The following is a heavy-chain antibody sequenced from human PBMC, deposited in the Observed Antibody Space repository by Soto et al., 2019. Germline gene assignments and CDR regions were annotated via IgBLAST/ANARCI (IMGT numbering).Heavy chain of an antibody. D-gene: IGHD6-13*01. Sequence: QVQLQESGPGLVKPSQTLSLTCNVSGGSISSSGNYWTWIRHDPGKGLEWLGYIYYTGNTYYNPSLKSRVTISADTSENQLSLKVTSVTAADTAVYYCARGRTVIAGTFDVWGQGIVVAVSS. CDR1: GGSISSSGNY. V-gene: IGHV4-31*03. CDR3: ARGRTVIAGTFDV. J-gene: IGHJ5*02. CDR2: IYYTGNT.